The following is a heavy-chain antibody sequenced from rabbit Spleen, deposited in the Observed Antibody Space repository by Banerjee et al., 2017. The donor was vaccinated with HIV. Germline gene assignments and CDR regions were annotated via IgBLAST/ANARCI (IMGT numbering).Heavy chain of an antibody. CDR3: ARDKYGGSSYYDF. V-gene: IGHV1S45*01. CDR1: GFSFSSSYY. J-gene: IGHJ6*01. Sequence: QEQLVESGGGLVQPEGSLTLTCTASGFSFSSSYYMCWVRQAPGKGLEWIGCIYTGSGSTWYASWVNGRFTISKTSSTTVTLQMTSLTAADTATYFCARDKYGGSSYYDFWGQGTLVTVS. D-gene: IGHD8-1*01. CDR2: IYTGSGST.